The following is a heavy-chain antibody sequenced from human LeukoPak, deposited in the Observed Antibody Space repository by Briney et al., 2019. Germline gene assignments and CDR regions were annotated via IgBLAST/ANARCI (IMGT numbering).Heavy chain of an antibody. CDR1: GGSMTSGDYY. CDR3: ARETSLAGFASGLGFNY. V-gene: IGHV4-61*03. CDR2: INNSGST. D-gene: IGHD6-19*01. Sequence: SETLSLTCTVSGGSMTSGDYYWSWIRQPPGKGLEWIGYINNSGSTHYNPSLKSRVTMSIDTSKNHFSLKLTSVTAADTATYYCARETSLAGFASGLGFNYWGQGILVSVSS. J-gene: IGHJ4*02.